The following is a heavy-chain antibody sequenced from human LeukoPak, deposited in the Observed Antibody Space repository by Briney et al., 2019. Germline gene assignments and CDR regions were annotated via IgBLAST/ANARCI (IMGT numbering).Heavy chain of an antibody. CDR3: ARSIAAVATDWFDT. D-gene: IGHD6-13*01. CDR1: GGSISSGGYY. V-gene: IGHV4-30-2*02. Sequence: PSETLSLACTVSGGSISSGGYYWSWIRQPPGKGLEWIGYIYHSGSTYYNPSLKSRVTISVDTSKNQFSLKLSSVTAADTAVYYCARSIAAVATDWFDTWGQGTPVTVSS. J-gene: IGHJ5*02. CDR2: IYHSGST.